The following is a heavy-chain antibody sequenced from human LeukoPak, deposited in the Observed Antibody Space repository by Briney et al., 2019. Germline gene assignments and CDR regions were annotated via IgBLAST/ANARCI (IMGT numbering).Heavy chain of an antibody. CDR3: AKALTDHGYYFDY. Sequence: QPGGSLRLSCAASGFTFSSYAMSGVRQAPGKGLEWVSAISGSGGSTYYADSVKGRFTISRDNSKNTLYLQMNSLRAEDTAVYYCAKALTDHGYYFDYWGQGTLVTVSS. V-gene: IGHV3-23*01. CDR2: ISGSGGST. CDR1: GFTFSSYA. D-gene: IGHD1-14*01. J-gene: IGHJ4*02.